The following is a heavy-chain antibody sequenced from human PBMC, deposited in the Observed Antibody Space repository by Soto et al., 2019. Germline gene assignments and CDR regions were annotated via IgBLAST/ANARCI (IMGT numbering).Heavy chain of an antibody. D-gene: IGHD1-26*01. V-gene: IGHV3-23*01. J-gene: IGHJ6*03. CDR2: IGESGAST. CDR1: GFSFSSFA. CDR3: AKGVERDD. Sequence: EVLLLESGGGLVQPGGSLRLSCEASGFSFSSFAMNWVRQAPGKGLEWVSAIGESGASTYYADSVKGRFTISRDNSKNTLYLHLNRLSAKDTAVYYCAKGVERDDWGNGPTVT.